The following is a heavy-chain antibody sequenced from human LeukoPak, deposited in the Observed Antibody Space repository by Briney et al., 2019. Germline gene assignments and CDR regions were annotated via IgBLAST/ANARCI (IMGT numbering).Heavy chain of an antibody. J-gene: IGHJ4*02. D-gene: IGHD3-22*01. CDR3: ARENEVVALEGLDY. CDR1: GFTFSSYS. V-gene: IGHV3-48*04. Sequence: PGGSLRLSCAASGFTFSSYSMNWVRQAPGKGLEWVSYISRSGSAIYYADSVKGRFTISRDNAKNSLHLQMNSLRAEDTAVYYCARENEVVALEGLDYWGQGTLVTVSS. CDR2: ISRSGSAI.